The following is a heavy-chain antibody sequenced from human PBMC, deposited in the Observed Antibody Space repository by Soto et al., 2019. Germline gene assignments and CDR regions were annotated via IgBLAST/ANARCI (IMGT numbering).Heavy chain of an antibody. J-gene: IGHJ4*02. CDR2: VFHTGHT. D-gene: IGHD4-17*01. Sequence: SETLSLTCAVSGASITNNNWWSWVRQPPGKGLEWIGEVFHTGHTNYNPSLKSRVTISLDNSKNHFSLRVASVTAADTAMYYCTTRGLTTVTTLDYWGQGALVTVSS. CDR1: GASITNNNW. V-gene: IGHV4-4*02. CDR3: TTRGLTTVTTLDY.